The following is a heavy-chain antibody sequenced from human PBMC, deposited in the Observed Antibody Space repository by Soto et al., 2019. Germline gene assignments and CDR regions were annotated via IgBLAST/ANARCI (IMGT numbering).Heavy chain of an antibody. CDR1: GDSVSSNSAA. D-gene: IGHD1-1*01. CDR2: TYYRSKWYN. Sequence: PSQILSLTCAISGDSVSSNSAAWNWIRQSPSRGLEWLGRTYYRSKWYNDYAVSVKSRITINPDTSKNQFSLQVHSVTPEDTAVYYCARGLERVAHYYYGMDVWSQGTTVTVSS. V-gene: IGHV6-1*01. J-gene: IGHJ6*02. CDR3: ARGLERVAHYYYGMDV.